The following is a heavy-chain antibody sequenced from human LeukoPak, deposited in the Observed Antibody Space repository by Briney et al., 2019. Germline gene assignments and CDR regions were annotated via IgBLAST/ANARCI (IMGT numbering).Heavy chain of an antibody. V-gene: IGHV3-23*01. Sequence: GGTLRLSCAASGFTFTNYCMSWVRQAPGKGLEWVSAITRSGGRTYYADSVKGRVTISRDNSKNTVHLQMNSLRAEDTAMYYCARRAGDYSHPYDYWGQGTLVTVS. CDR2: ITRSGGRT. CDR3: ARRAGDYSHPYDY. J-gene: IGHJ4*02. D-gene: IGHD3-22*01. CDR1: GFTFTNYC.